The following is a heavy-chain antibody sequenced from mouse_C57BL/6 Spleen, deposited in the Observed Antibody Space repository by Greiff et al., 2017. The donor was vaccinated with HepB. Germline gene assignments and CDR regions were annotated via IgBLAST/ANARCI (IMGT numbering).Heavy chain of an antibody. J-gene: IGHJ4*01. CDR1: GYTFTDYY. CDR2: INPYNGGT. Sequence: EVQLQQSGPVLVKPGASVKMSCKASGYTFTDYYMNWVKQSHGKSLEWLGVINPYNGGTSYNQKFKGKATLTVDKSSSTAYMELNSLTSEDSAVYYCARRWSDYYAMDYWGQGTSVTVSS. CDR3: ARRWSDYYAMDY. D-gene: IGHD1-1*02. V-gene: IGHV1-19*01.